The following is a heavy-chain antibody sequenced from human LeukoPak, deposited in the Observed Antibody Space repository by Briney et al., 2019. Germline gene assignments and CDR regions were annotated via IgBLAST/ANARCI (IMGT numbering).Heavy chain of an antibody. CDR1: GFTFSSYA. Sequence: GGSLRLSCAASGFTFSSYAMHWVRQAPGKGLEWVAVISYDGSNKYYADSVKGRFTISRDNAKNTLYLQMNSLRAEDTAVYYCARDAVDTANAVWGQGTTVTVSS. V-gene: IGHV3-30-3*01. CDR2: ISYDGSNK. D-gene: IGHD5-18*01. CDR3: ARDAVDTANAV. J-gene: IGHJ6*02.